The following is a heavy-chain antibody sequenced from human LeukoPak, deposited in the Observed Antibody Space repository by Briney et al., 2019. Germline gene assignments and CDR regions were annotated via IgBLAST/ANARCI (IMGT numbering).Heavy chain of an antibody. V-gene: IGHV4-61*01. CDR2: IYYTGST. D-gene: IGHD6-13*01. CDR3: ARDRPGGSSLDY. CDR1: GGSISSGSYY. Sequence: SQTLSLTCTVSGGSISSGSYYWSWIRQPPGKGLEWIGYIYYTGSTNYNPSLKSRVTISVDTSKNQFSLKLSSVTAADTAVYYCARDRPGGSSLDYWGQGTLVTVSS. J-gene: IGHJ4*02.